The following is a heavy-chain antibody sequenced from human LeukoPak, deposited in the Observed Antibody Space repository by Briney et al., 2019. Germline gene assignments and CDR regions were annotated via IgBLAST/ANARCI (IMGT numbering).Heavy chain of an antibody. Sequence: SETLSLTCTVSGGSISTYYWSWIRQPPGKGLEWIGYIYYSGSTNYNPSLKSRVTISVDTSKNRFSLKLSSVTAADTAVYYCARQDMGHEFDYWGQGTLVTVSS. D-gene: IGHD1-26*01. CDR1: GGSISTYY. CDR3: ARQDMGHEFDY. V-gene: IGHV4-59*08. CDR2: IYYSGST. J-gene: IGHJ4*02.